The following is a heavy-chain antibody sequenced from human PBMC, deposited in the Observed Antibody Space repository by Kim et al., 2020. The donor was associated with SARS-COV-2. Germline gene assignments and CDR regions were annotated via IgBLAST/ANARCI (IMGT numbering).Heavy chain of an antibody. J-gene: IGHJ4*02. CDR3: ARVSRGTYYYFDY. Sequence: SETLSLTCAVSGDSMNNYYWTWIRQPPGKGLEWIGYIYYSGSTNYNPSLKSRVTMSVDTTKNQFSLRLSSVTAADTAVDYCARVSRGTYYYFDYGGQGTL. CDR2: IYYSGST. CDR1: GDSMNNYY. V-gene: IGHV4-59*13. D-gene: IGHD1-26*01.